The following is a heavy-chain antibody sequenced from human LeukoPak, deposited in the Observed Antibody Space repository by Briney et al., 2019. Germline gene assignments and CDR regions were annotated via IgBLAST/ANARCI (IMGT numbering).Heavy chain of an antibody. CDR2: IFYRGST. Sequence: SETLPLTCTVSGGSISSTSYYWGWIRQPPGKGLEWIGTIFYRGSTYCNPSLKSRVTISVDTSNNQFSLRLSSVTAADTAVYYCAILGTGGSWGQGTLVTVSS. D-gene: IGHD3-10*01. CDR1: GGSISSTSYY. J-gene: IGHJ5*02. CDR3: AILGTGGS. V-gene: IGHV4-39*01.